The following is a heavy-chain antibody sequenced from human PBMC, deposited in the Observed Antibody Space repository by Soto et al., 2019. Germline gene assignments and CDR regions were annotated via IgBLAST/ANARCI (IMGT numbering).Heavy chain of an antibody. CDR1: GGSISSGGYS. V-gene: IGHV4-30-2*01. Sequence: SETLSLTCAVSGGSISSGGYSWSWIRQPPGKGLEWIGYIYHSGSTYYNPSLKSRVTISVDRSKNQFSLKLSSVTAAGTAVYYCARAGQGGYCSSTSCYTGPYYYYGMDVWGQGTTVTVSS. CDR3: ARAGQGGYCSSTSCYTGPYYYYGMDV. CDR2: IYHSGST. J-gene: IGHJ6*02. D-gene: IGHD2-2*02.